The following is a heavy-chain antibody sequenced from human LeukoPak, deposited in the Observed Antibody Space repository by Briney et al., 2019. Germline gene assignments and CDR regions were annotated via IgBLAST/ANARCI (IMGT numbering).Heavy chain of an antibody. CDR1: GGSINFYY. V-gene: IGHV4-4*07. Sequence: SETLSLTCTVSGGSINFYYWSWIRQPAGKGLEWIGRIYSTGSTNYNPSLKSRVTMSVDKSKNQFSLNLSSVTAADTAVYYCARGIADPYSLDSWGQGTLVTVSS. J-gene: IGHJ4*02. CDR3: ARGIADPYSLDS. CDR2: IYSTGST. D-gene: IGHD6-13*01.